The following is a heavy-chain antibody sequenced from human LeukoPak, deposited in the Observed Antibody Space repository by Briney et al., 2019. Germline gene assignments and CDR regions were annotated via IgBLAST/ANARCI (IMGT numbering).Heavy chain of an antibody. Sequence: GGSLRLSCAASGFSFSNYNMNWVRQAPGKGLEWVSSITTSSGYLYYADSVKGRFTISRDDAQKSLFLQMNSLRDEDTAVYYCARDSTWASDYWGQGTLVTVSS. D-gene: IGHD7-27*01. J-gene: IGHJ4*02. V-gene: IGHV3-21*01. CDR1: GFSFSNYN. CDR2: ITTSSGYL. CDR3: ARDSTWASDY.